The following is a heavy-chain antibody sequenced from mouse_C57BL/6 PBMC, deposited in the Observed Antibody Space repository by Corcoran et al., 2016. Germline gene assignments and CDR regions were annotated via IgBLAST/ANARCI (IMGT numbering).Heavy chain of an antibody. V-gene: IGHV1-19*01. CDR3: ARKWGITTVPLDY. J-gene: IGHJ2*01. CDR2: INPYNGGT. Sequence: EVQLQQSGPVLVKPGASVKMSCKASGYTFTDYYMNWVKQSHGKSLEWIGVINPYNGGTSYNQKFKGKATLTVDKSSSTAYMELNSLTSEDSAVYYCARKWGITTVPLDYWGQGTTLTVSS. D-gene: IGHD1-1*01. CDR1: GYTFTDYY.